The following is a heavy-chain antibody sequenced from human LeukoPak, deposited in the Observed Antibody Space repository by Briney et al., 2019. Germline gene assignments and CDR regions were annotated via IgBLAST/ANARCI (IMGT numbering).Heavy chain of an antibody. CDR3: ARDSSRGSGSPTFDY. J-gene: IGHJ4*02. CDR2: IYYSGST. Sequence: PSQTLSLTCTVSGGSISSGGYYWSWLRQHPGKGLEWIGYIYYSGSTYYNPSLKSRVTISVDTSKNQFSLKLSSVTAADTAVYYCARDSSRGSGSPTFDYWGQGTLVTVSS. CDR1: GGSISSGGYY. D-gene: IGHD3-10*01. V-gene: IGHV4-31*03.